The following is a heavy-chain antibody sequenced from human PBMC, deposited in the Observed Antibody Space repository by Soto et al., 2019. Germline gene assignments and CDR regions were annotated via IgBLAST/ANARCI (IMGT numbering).Heavy chain of an antibody. CDR3: ARDHRWAFDY. V-gene: IGHV3-48*02. CDR1: GFTFDRYA. J-gene: IGHJ4*02. Sequence: EVQLVESGGGLVQPGGYLRLSCVASGFTFDRYAMNWVRQAPGKGLEWLSWISVDSVSIEYSDYVTGRFTMSRDDAKNLVYLQMNSLQDEDTAVYYCARDHRWAFDYWGQGTLVTVTS. CDR2: ISVDSVSI. D-gene: IGHD3-16*01.